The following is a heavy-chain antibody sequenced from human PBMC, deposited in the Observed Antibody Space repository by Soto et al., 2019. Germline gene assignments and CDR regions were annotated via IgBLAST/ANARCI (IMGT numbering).Heavy chain of an antibody. CDR3: ARGGAGYPYSTFGY. CDR2: IYTSGST. Sequence: SETLSLTCTVSGGSISSYYWSWIRQPAGKGLEWIGRIYTSGSTNYNPSLKGRVTMSVDTSKNQFSLKLSSVTAADTAVYYCARGGAGYPYSTFGYWGQGTLVTVSS. CDR1: GGSISSYY. D-gene: IGHD1-26*01. J-gene: IGHJ4*02. V-gene: IGHV4-4*07.